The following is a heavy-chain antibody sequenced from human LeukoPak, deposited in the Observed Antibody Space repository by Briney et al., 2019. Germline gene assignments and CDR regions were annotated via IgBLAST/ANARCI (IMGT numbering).Heavy chain of an antibody. CDR3: AKGLWFGELSFDY. CDR2: ISGSGGST. J-gene: IGHJ4*02. Sequence: GGSLRLSCVASGFTFSSYAMSWVRQAPGKGLEWVSAISGSGGSTYYADSVKGRFTISRDSSKNTLYLQMNSLRAEDTAVYYCAKGLWFGELSFDYWGQGTLVTVSS. D-gene: IGHD3-10*01. V-gene: IGHV3-23*01. CDR1: GFTFSSYA.